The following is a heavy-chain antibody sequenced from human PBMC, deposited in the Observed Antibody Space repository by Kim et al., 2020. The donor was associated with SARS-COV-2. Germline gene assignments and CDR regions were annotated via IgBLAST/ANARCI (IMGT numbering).Heavy chain of an antibody. J-gene: IGHJ6*02. V-gene: IGHV3-33*01. Sequence: GGSLRLSCAASGFTFSSYGMHWVRQAPGKGLEWVAVIWYDGSNKYYADSVKGRFTISRDNSKNTLYLQMNSLRAEDTAVYYCARVGGDSSSWYLSYYYYGMAVWGQGTTVTVSS. D-gene: IGHD6-13*01. CDR2: IWYDGSNK. CDR3: ARVGGDSSSWYLSYYYYGMAV. CDR1: GFTFSSYG.